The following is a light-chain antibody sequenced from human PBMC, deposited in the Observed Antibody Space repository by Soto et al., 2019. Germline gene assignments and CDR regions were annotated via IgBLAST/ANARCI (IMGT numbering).Light chain of an antibody. Sequence: EIVMTQSPVTLSLSPGDTATLSCRASQTITSNLAWYQQKPGKPPRLLIYGASTRATGIPARFSGSGSGTEFSRANTYLQSEDFAVYYGHQYSSWVTFGGGTQLEI. J-gene: IGKJ4*01. CDR1: QTITSN. CDR2: GAS. V-gene: IGKV3-15*01. CDR3: HQYSSWVT.